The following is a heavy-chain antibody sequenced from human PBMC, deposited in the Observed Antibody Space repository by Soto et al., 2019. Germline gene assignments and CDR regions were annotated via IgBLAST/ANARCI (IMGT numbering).Heavy chain of an antibody. CDR1: GGSISSYY. V-gene: IGHV4-59*01. CDR3: ARCIRLYTSSTSCHRMDV. Sequence: SETLSLTCTVSGGSISSYYWSWIRQPPGKGLEWIGYIYYSGSTNYNPSLKSRVTISVDTSKNQFSLKLSSVTAADTAVYYCARCIRLYTSSTSCHRMDVWGKGTTVTVSS. D-gene: IGHD2-2*01. CDR2: IYYSGST. J-gene: IGHJ6*03.